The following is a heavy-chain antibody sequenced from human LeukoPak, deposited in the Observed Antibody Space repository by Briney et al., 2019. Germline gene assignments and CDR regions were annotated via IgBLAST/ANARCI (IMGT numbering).Heavy chain of an antibody. CDR3: ARQWWTDAFDI. Sequence: ASVKVSFKASGYTFTSYYMHWVRQAPGQGLEWMGIINPSGGSTSYAQKFQGRVTMTRDMSTSTVYMELSSLRSEDTAVYYCARQWWTDAFDIWGQGTMVTVSS. D-gene: IGHD2-15*01. J-gene: IGHJ3*02. CDR2: INPSGGST. V-gene: IGHV1-46*01. CDR1: GYTFTSYY.